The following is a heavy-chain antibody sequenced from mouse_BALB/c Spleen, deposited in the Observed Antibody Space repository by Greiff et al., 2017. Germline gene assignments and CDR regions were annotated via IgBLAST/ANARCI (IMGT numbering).Heavy chain of an antibody. CDR1: GFTFSSYA. D-gene: IGHD2-4*01. CDR2: ISSGGST. J-gene: IGHJ3*01. Sequence: EVKVEESGGGLVKPGGSLKLSCAASGFTFSSYAMSWVRQTPEKRLEWVASISSGGSTYYPDSVKGRFTISRDNARNILYLQMSSLRSEDTAMYYCARGIYYDYDGEAWFAYWGQGTLVTVSA. V-gene: IGHV5-6-5*01. CDR3: ARGIYYDYDGEAWFAY.